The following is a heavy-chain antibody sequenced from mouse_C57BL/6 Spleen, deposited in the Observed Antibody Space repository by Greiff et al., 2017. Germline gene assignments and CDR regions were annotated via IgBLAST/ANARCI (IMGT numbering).Heavy chain of an antibody. CDR3: ARQWDCGGSYVAFAY. CDR1: GYTFTTYP. Sequence: QLQQSGAELVKPGASVKLSCKASGYTFTTYPIEWMKQNPGKSLEWIGNFHPYNDDTKYNEKFKGKATLTVEKSSSTVYLELSRLTSDDSAVYYCARQWDCGGSYVAFAYWGQGTMVTVSA. D-gene: IGHD1-1*02. J-gene: IGHJ3*01. V-gene: IGHV1-47*01. CDR2: FHPYNDDT.